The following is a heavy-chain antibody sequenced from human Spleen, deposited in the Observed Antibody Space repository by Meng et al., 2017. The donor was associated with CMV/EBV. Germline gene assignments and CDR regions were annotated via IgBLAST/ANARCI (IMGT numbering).Heavy chain of an antibody. Sequence: ASVKVSCKASGYTFTSYDINWVRQATGQGLEWMGWMNPNSGNTGYAQKFQGRVTITRNTSISTAYMELSSLRSDDTAVYYCARDKDEDDFWSGYSYYYYYYGMDVWGQGTTVTVSS. D-gene: IGHD3-3*01. CDR1: GYTFTSYD. J-gene: IGHJ6*02. CDR2: MNPNSGNT. V-gene: IGHV1-8*03. CDR3: ARDKDEDDFWSGYSYYYYYYGMDV.